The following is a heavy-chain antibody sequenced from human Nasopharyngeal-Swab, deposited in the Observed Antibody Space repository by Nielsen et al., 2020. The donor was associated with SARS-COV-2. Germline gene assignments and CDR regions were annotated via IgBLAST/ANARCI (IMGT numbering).Heavy chain of an antibody. CDR2: TYYRSKWYN. V-gene: IGHV6-1*01. D-gene: IGHD1-1*01. CDR1: GDSVSSNSAA. CDR3: AREAGLEDDAFDI. Sequence: SETLSLPCAISGDSVSSNSAAWNWLRQSPSRGLEWLGRTYYRSKWYNDYAVSVKSRITINPDTSKNQFSLQLNSVTPEDTAVYYCAREAGLEDDAFDIWGQGTMVTVSS. J-gene: IGHJ3*02.